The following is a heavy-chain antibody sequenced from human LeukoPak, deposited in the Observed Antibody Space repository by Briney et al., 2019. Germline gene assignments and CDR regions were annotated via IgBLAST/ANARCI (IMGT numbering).Heavy chain of an antibody. CDR3: ARDTYGSDY. Sequence: GGSLRLSCAASGFIFSNYAMHWVRQAPGKGLEWLIFISYDGSNKYYADSVKGRFTISRDNSKNTLYLQMNSLRAEDTAVYYCARDTYGSDYWGQGTLVTVSS. CDR1: GFIFSNYA. J-gene: IGHJ4*02. V-gene: IGHV3-30*04. CDR2: ISYDGSNK. D-gene: IGHD3-10*01.